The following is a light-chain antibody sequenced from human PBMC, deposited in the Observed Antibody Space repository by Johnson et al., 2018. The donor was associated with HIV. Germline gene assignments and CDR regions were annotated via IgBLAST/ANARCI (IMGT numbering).Light chain of an antibody. CDR2: DNN. V-gene: IGLV1-51*01. CDR1: SSNIGNNY. Sequence: QSVLTQPPSVSAAPGQKVTISCSGSSSNIGNNYVSWYQQLPGTAPKLLIYDNNKRPSGIPDRFSGSKSNTSATLGITGLQTGDEAHYYCGTWDSSLSANVFGTGTKVTVL. J-gene: IGLJ1*01. CDR3: GTWDSSLSANV.